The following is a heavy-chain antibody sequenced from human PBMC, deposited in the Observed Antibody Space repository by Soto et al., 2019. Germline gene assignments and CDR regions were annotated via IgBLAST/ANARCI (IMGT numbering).Heavy chain of an antibody. CDR3: AKDFTGDSAFDI. J-gene: IGHJ3*02. CDR1: GFTFSSYA. D-gene: IGHD7-27*01. V-gene: IGHV3-23*01. Sequence: GGSLRLSGAASGFTFSSYAMSWVRQAPGKGLEWVAAISGSGGSTYYAASVKGRFTISRDNSRNTLYLQMNSLRAESTALYYCAKDFTGDSAFDIWGQGTMVTVSS. CDR2: ISGSGGST.